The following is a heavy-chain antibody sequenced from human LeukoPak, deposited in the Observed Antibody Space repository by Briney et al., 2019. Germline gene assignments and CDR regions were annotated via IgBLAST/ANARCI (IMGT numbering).Heavy chain of an antibody. D-gene: IGHD5-18*01. CDR1: GYTFTSYG. J-gene: IGHJ4*02. V-gene: IGHV1-18*01. CDR3: ARQVDTTMALPDY. Sequence: GASVKVSCKTSGYTFTSYGVSWVRQAPGQRLEWMGWISTYNYNTYFAQKLRGRVTLTKDTSTSTVYMELRNLRSDDSAIYYCARQVDTTMALPDYWGQGTLVTVSS. CDR2: ISTYNYNT.